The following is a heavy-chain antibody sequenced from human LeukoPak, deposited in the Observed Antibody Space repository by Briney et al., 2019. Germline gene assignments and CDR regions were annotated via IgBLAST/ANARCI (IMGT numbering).Heavy chain of an antibody. Sequence: ASVKVSRKASGYTFTSYYMHWVRQAPGQGLEWMGIINPSGGSTSYAQKFQGRVTMTRDMSTSTVYMELSSLRSDDTAVYYCARDFRAAMVSDWFDPWGQGTLVTVSS. J-gene: IGHJ5*02. CDR1: GYTFTSYY. CDR2: INPSGGST. D-gene: IGHD5-18*01. CDR3: ARDFRAAMVSDWFDP. V-gene: IGHV1-46*01.